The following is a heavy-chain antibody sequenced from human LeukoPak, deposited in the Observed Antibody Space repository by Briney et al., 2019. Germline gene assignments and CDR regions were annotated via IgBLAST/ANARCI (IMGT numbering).Heavy chain of an antibody. J-gene: IGHJ6*02. Sequence: SVKVSCKASGGTFSSYAISWVRQAPGQGLEWMGGIIPIFGTANYAQKFQGRVTITADESTSTAYMELSSLRSEDTAVYYCARRGSDIVVVPAAPHYYYGMDVWGQGTTVTVSS. V-gene: IGHV1-69*13. CDR2: IIPIFGTA. CDR3: ARRGSDIVVVPAAPHYYYGMDV. D-gene: IGHD2-2*01. CDR1: GGTFSSYA.